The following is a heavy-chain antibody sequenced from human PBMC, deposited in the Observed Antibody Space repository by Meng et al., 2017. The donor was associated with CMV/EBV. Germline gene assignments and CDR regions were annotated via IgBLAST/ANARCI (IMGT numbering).Heavy chain of an antibody. Sequence: GESLKISCVASGFSVSSHYMAWVRQAPGKGLEWVSILYAGGSSYYADSVKGRFTISRDNSKNTPYLQMNSLRADDTAVYYCARDLDMGYFDCWGQGTLVTVSS. CDR1: GFSVSSHY. CDR2: LYAGGSS. J-gene: IGHJ4*02. V-gene: IGHV3-53*01. D-gene: IGHD3-9*01. CDR3: ARDLDMGYFDC.